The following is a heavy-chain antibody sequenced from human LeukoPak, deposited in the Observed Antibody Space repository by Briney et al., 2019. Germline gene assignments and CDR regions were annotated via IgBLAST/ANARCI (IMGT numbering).Heavy chain of an antibody. CDR2: IYYSGST. CDR3: ARSTYYYDSSGRRGAFDI. CDR1: GGSISSSSYY. V-gene: IGHV4-39*07. Sequence: KASETLSLTCTVSGGSISSSSYYWGWIRQPPGKGLEWIGSIYYSGSTYYNPSLKSRVTISVDTSKNQFSLKPSSVTAADTAVYYCARSTYYYDSSGRRGAFDIWGQGTMVTVSS. J-gene: IGHJ3*02. D-gene: IGHD3-22*01.